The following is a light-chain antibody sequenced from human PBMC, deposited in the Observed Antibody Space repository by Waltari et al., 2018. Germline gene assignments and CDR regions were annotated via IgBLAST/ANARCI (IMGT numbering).Light chain of an antibody. V-gene: IGLV2-23*02. CDR3: CSFAGSTTVI. Sequence: QSALTQPASVSGSPGQSTTISCTGTSSDVGGCNLFSWYQQHPAEVPKLMIYEVTKRPSGISNRFSASKSGNTASLTISGLQAEDEADYYCCSFAGSTTVIFGGGTRLTVL. CDR2: EVT. J-gene: IGLJ2*01. CDR1: SSDVGGCNL.